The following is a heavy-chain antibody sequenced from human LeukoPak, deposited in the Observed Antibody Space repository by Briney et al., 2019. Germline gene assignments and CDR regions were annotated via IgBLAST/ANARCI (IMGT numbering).Heavy chain of an antibody. V-gene: IGHV3-23*01. CDR2: KNGMGGSK. CDR1: GFTFSSYA. Sequence: GGSLRLSCAASGFTFSSYAISWVGPAPGRGLEWVSAKNGMGGSKNNADSVKGRFAISTDNSKNTLYLKMNSLRAEDTAVYYCAKCGFSGCREHFQQWGQGTLVTVSS. CDR3: AKCGFSGCREHFQQ. D-gene: IGHD3-22*01. J-gene: IGHJ1*01.